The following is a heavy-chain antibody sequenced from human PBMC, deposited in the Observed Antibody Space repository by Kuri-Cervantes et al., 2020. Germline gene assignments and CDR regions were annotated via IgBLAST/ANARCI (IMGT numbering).Heavy chain of an antibody. CDR3: ARDGLRYLDWLPVYYYYGMDV. V-gene: IGHV3-30*12. J-gene: IGHJ6*02. Sequence: GESLKISCVATGFTFKDYGIHWVRQAPGKGLEWVAAISNDGKNKYYADFVKGRISISRDNAKNSLYLQMNSLRAEDTAVYYCARDGLRYLDWLPVYYYYGMDVWGQGTTVTVSS. CDR1: GFTFKDYG. D-gene: IGHD3-9*01. CDR2: ISNDGKNK.